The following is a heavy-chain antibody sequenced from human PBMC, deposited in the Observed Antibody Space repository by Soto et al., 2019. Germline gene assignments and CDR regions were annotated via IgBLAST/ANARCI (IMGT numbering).Heavy chain of an antibody. V-gene: IGHV1-3*01. J-gene: IGHJ4*02. Sequence: QVQLVQSGAEVKKPGASVKVSCKASGYTFTSYAMHWVRQAPGQRLEWMGWINAGNGNTKYSQKFQGRVTITRDTSASTAYMELSSLRSEDTAVYYCARERGEVKYYVWGSYRSYYFDYWGQGTLVTVSS. CDR2: INAGNGNT. CDR1: GYTFTSYA. CDR3: ARERGEVKYYVWGSYRSYYFDY. D-gene: IGHD3-16*02.